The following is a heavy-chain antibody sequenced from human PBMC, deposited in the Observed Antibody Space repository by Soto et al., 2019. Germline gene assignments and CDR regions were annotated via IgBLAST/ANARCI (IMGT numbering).Heavy chain of an antibody. CDR3: ARARGGDSGDYASLFDR. D-gene: IGHD4-17*01. CDR2: IHDSGNT. V-gene: IGHV4-30-4*01. J-gene: IGHJ5*02. Sequence: PSETLSLTXTVFGGSVSIGDYLWSWIRQRPGKGLEWIGYIHDSGNTYYNPSLKSRVTISLDTSKNQFPLKVTSITAADTAVYFCARARGGDSGDYASLFDRWGQGNLVTVSS. CDR1: GGSVSIGDYL.